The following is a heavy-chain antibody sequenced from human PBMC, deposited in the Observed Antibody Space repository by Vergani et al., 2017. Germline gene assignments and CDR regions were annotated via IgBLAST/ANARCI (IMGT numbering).Heavy chain of an antibody. Sequence: EVQLVESGGGLVQPGGSLRLSCAATGFTFSSYSMNWVRQAPGKGLEWVSYISSGSNTIYYADSVKGRFTISRDNAKNSLYLQMNSLRAEDTAVYFCARDIRESWLQFLGAVDYWGLGTLVTVSS. V-gene: IGHV3-48*01. J-gene: IGHJ4*02. CDR1: GFTFSSYS. CDR2: ISSGSNTI. CDR3: ARDIRESWLQFLGAVDY. D-gene: IGHD5-24*01.